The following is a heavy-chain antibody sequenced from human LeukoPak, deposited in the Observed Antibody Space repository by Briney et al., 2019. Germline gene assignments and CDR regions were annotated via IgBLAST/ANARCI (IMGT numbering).Heavy chain of an antibody. D-gene: IGHD2-21*02. J-gene: IGHJ4*02. CDR3: ARHTYCGADCYTLDY. CDR1: GGSFSGYY. CDR2: IYYSGST. Sequence: SETLSLTCAVYGGSFSGYYWSWIRQPPGKGLEWIGYIYYSGSTNYNPSLKSRVTISVDTSKNQFSLKLSSVTAADTAVYYCARHTYCGADCYTLDYWGQGTLVTVSS. V-gene: IGHV4-59*08.